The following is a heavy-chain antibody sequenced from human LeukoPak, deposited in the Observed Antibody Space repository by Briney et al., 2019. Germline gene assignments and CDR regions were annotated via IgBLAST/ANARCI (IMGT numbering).Heavy chain of an antibody. Sequence: SVKVSCKASGGTFSSYAISWVRQAPGQGLEWMGRIIPILGIANYAQKFQGRVTITADKSTSTAYMEMSSLRSEDTAVYYCARVTGTMSWFDPWGQGTLVTVSS. CDR2: IIPILGIA. CDR3: ARVTGTMSWFDP. CDR1: GGTFSSYA. J-gene: IGHJ5*02. D-gene: IGHD1-20*01. V-gene: IGHV1-69*04.